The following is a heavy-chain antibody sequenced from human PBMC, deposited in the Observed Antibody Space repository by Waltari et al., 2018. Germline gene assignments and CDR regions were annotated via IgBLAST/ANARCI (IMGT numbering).Heavy chain of an antibody. J-gene: IGHJ4*02. Sequence: QVQLQESAPGLVKPSETLSLTSPATGGSTISTYCSWTGQPPGKGLEWIGYLYYSRSTNYNPSLKSRVTISVDTSKNQFSLKLSAVTAADTAVYYCARLRDCGGDCYPDYWGQGTLVTVSS. CDR3: ARLRDCGGDCYPDY. D-gene: IGHD2-21*01. V-gene: IGHV4-59*01. CDR2: LYYSRST. CDR1: GGSTISTY.